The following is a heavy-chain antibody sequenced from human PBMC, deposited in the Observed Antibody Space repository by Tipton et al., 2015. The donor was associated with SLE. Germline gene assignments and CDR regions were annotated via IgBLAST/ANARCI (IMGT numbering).Heavy chain of an antibody. V-gene: IGHV4-59*01. J-gene: IGHJ3*02. CDR1: GGSISSYY. Sequence: TLSLTCTVSGGSISSYYWSWIRQPPGKGLEWIVYIYYTGSTNYNPSLKSRVTISVDTSKNQFSLKLSSVTAADTAVYYCARSGEYSSGYPDAFDIWGQGTMVTVPS. CDR2: IYYTGST. CDR3: ARSGEYSSGYPDAFDI. D-gene: IGHD3-22*01.